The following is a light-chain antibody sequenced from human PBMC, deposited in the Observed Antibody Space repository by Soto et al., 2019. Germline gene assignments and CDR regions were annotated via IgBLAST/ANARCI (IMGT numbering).Light chain of an antibody. CDR3: QTWATGIRV. CDR2: LSSDGSH. Sequence: QSVLTQSPSASASLGASVKLTCTLSSGHSTYAIAWHQQRPEKGPRYLMKLSSDGSHSKGDGIPDRFSGSSSGAERYLTISSLQSEDEADYYCQTWATGIRVFGGGTKVTVL. J-gene: IGLJ2*01. CDR1: SGHSTYA. V-gene: IGLV4-69*01.